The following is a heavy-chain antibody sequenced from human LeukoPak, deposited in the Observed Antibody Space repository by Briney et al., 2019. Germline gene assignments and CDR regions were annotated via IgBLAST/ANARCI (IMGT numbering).Heavy chain of an antibody. CDR1: GFTFSNYW. D-gene: IGHD4-17*01. Sequence: PGRSLRLSCAASGFTFSNYWMSCVRQAPGNGLEWVANINQDGSETNYVDSMKGRSTISRDNAKNSLYLQMNSLRAEDTAVYYCAREGPYGDYLNYWGQGTLVTVSS. CDR2: INQDGSET. V-gene: IGHV3-7*03. CDR3: AREGPYGDYLNY. J-gene: IGHJ4*02.